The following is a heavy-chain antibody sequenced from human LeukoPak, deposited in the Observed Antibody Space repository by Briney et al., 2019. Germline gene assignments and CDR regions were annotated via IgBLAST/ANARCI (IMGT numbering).Heavy chain of an antibody. CDR3: ARDLTSGGSLPFFDY. CDR2: ISYDGSNK. J-gene: IGHJ4*02. Sequence: GGSLRLSCAASGFTFSSYAMHWVRQAPGKGLEWVAVISYDGSNKYYADSVKGRFTISRDNSKNTLYLQMNSLRSEDTAVYYCARDLTSGGSLPFFDYWGQGTLVTVSS. V-gene: IGHV3-30-3*01. D-gene: IGHD3-10*01. CDR1: GFTFSSYA.